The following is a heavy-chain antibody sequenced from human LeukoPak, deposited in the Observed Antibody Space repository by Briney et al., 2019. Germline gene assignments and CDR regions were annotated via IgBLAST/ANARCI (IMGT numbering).Heavy chain of an antibody. J-gene: IGHJ5*02. CDR1: GGSFSNYY. CDR3: ARGRKGLLWFGGNRFDP. V-gene: IGHV4-34*01. D-gene: IGHD3-10*01. Sequence: PSETLSLTCAVYGGSFSNYYWNWIRQPPGKGLEWIGEINHSGSTNYNPSLKSRVTISVDTSKNQFSLKLSSVTAADTAVYYCARGRKGLLWFGGNRFDPWGQGTLVTVSS. CDR2: INHSGST.